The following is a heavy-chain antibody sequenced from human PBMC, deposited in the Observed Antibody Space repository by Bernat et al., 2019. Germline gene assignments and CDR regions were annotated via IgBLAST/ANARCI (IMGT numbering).Heavy chain of an antibody. J-gene: IGHJ6*02. CDR3: ARSPREQYGMDV. Sequence: QVQLVQSGAEVKKPGASVKVSCKASGYTFTSYYMHWVRQAPGQGLEWMGIINPSGGSTSYVQKFQGRVTMTRDTSTSTVYMELSSLRSEDTAVYYCARSPREQYGMDVWGQGTTVTVSS. CDR2: INPSGGST. V-gene: IGHV1-46*01. CDR1: GYTFTSYY.